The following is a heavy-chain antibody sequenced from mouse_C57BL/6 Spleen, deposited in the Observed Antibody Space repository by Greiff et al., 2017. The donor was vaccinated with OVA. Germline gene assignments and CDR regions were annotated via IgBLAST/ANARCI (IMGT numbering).Heavy chain of an antibody. J-gene: IGHJ3*01. CDR1: GYSFTGYY. Sequence: VQLQQSGPELVKPGASVKISCKASGYSFTGYYMNWVKQSPEKSLEWIGEINPSTGGTTYNQKFKAKATLTVDKSSSTAYMQLKSLTSEDSAVYYCARRGYGNSFAGWGKGTLVTVSA. V-gene: IGHV1-42*01. CDR3: ARRGYGNSFAG. CDR2: INPSTGGT. D-gene: IGHD2-1*01.